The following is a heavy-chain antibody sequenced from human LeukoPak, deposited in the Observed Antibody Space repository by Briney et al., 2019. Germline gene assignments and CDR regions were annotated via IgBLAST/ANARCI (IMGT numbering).Heavy chain of an antibody. CDR3: ARGSVRYYDILTGYPFDY. J-gene: IGHJ4*02. D-gene: IGHD3-9*01. CDR1: GYTFTGYY. CDR2: INPSGGST. Sequence: ASVKVSCKASGYTFTGYYMHWVRQAPGQGLEWMGIINPSGGSTSYAQKFQGRVTMTRDTSTSTVYMELSSLRSEDTAVYYCARGSVRYYDILTGYPFDYWGQGTLVTVSS. V-gene: IGHV1-46*01.